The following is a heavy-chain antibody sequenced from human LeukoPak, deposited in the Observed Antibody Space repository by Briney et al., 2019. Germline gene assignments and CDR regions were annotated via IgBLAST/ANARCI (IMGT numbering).Heavy chain of an antibody. D-gene: IGHD3-10*01. CDR3: ASAATSYGSGSYVDY. Sequence: SVKVSCKASGDTFSSYAISWVRQAPGQGLEWMGGIIPIFGTANYAQKFQGRVTITADKSTSTAYMELSSLRSEDTAVYYCASAATSYGSGSYVDYWGQGTLVTVSS. J-gene: IGHJ4*02. CDR2: IIPIFGTA. V-gene: IGHV1-69*06. CDR1: GDTFSSYA.